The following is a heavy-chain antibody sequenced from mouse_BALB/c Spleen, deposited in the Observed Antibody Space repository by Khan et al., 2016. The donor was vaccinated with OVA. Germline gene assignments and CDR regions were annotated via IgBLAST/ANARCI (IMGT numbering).Heavy chain of an antibody. CDR1: GYSFTTYW. V-gene: IGHV1-7*01. D-gene: IGHD2-1*01. J-gene: IGHJ3*01. Sequence: QVQLKESGAELAKPGASVKISYKASGYSFTTYWMHWVKQRPGQGLEWIGYINPSTGYTDYNQKFKDKATLTADKSSSTAYMELSSLTSDDSAVYYCGRGGHYGAWFAYWGQGTLVTVSA. CDR3: GRGGHYGAWFAY. CDR2: INPSTGYT.